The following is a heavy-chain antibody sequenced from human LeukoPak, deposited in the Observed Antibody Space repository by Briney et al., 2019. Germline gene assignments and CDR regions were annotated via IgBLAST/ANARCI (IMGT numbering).Heavy chain of an antibody. J-gene: IGHJ6*02. Sequence: GGSLRLSCAASGFTFSSYAMSWVRQAPGKGLEWVSSISSSSSYIYYADSVKGRFTISRDNAKNSLYLQMNSLRAEDTAVYYCARAGILTSYGMDVWGQGTTVTVSS. CDR2: ISSSSSYI. D-gene: IGHD3-9*01. CDR1: GFTFSSYA. V-gene: IGHV3-21*01. CDR3: ARAGILTSYGMDV.